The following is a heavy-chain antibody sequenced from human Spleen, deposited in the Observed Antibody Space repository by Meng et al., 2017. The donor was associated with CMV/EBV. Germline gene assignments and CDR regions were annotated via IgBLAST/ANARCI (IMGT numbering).Heavy chain of an antibody. D-gene: IGHD2-2*01. V-gene: IGHV3-74*01. CDR1: GFTFSSHW. CDR2: INADGSST. Sequence: GGSLRLSCAASGFTFSSHWMHWVRQDPGKGLVWVSRINADGSSTSYADSVKGRFTISRDNSKNTLYLQMNSLRAEDTAVYYCARDWALVVPAAIAYYFDYWGQGTLVTVSS. J-gene: IGHJ4*02. CDR3: ARDWALVVPAAIAYYFDY.